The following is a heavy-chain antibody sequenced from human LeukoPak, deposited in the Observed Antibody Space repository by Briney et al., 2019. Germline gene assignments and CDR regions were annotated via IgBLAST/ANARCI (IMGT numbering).Heavy chain of an antibody. CDR2: MNHSGST. V-gene: IGHV4-34*01. J-gene: IGHJ3*02. D-gene: IGHD6-19*01. CDR3: ARGRAVAVLPRKDAFDI. Sequence: PSETLSLTCAVYGGSFSGYYWSWIRQPPGKGLEWIGEMNHSGSTNYNPSLKSRVIISVDTSKNQFSLKLSSVTAADTAVYYCARGRAVAVLPRKDAFDIWGQGTMVTVPS. CDR1: GGSFSGYY.